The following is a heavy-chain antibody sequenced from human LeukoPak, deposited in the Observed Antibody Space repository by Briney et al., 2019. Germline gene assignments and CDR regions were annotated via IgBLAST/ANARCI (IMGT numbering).Heavy chain of an antibody. D-gene: IGHD2-2*01. CDR1: GFTFSDYY. V-gene: IGHV3-11*04. Sequence: GGSLRLSCAASGFTFSDYYMAWIRQAPGKGLEWVSYIGTSGVNIYYADSVKGRFTISRDNAKNSLYLQMNSLRADDTAVCYCARDMVNYASWFDPWGQGTLVTVSS. CDR3: ARDMVNYASWFDP. CDR2: IGTSGVNI. J-gene: IGHJ5*02.